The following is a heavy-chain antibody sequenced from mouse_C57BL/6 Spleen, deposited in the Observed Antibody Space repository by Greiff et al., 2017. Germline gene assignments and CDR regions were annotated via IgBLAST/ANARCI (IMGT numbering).Heavy chain of an antibody. V-gene: IGHV1-61*01. CDR1: GYTFTSYW. J-gene: IGHJ2*01. CDR3: ARSAIYYDGYFDH. Sequence: QVQLQQPGAELVRPGSSVKLSCKASGYTFTSYWMDWVKQRPGQGLEWIGNIYPSDSETHYNQKFKDKATLTVDKSSSTAYMQLSSLTSEDSAVYYCARSAIYYDGYFDHWGQGTTLTVSS. D-gene: IGHD2-4*01. CDR2: IYPSDSET.